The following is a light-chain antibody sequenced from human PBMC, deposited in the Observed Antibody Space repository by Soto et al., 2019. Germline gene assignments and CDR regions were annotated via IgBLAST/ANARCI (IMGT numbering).Light chain of an antibody. J-gene: IGKJ1*01. V-gene: IGKV1-5*01. CDR2: DAS. CDR3: QQYGT. Sequence: DIQMTQSPSTLSASVGDRVTITCRASQSISSWLAWYQQKPGKAPKLLIYDASSLESGVRSRFSGSGSGTVITLTISSLQPDDFATYYCQQYGTFGQGTKVEIK. CDR1: QSISSW.